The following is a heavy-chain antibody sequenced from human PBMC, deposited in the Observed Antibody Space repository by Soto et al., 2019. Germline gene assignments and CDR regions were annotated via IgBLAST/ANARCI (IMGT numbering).Heavy chain of an antibody. CDR3: ARGRSYYDFWSGYYTYGMDV. Sequence: PSETLSLTCAVYGGSFSGYYWIWIRQPPGKGLEWIGEINHSGSTNYNPSLKSRVTISVDTSKNQFSLKLSSVTAADTAVYYCARGRSYYDFWSGYYTYGMDVWGQGTTVTVSS. D-gene: IGHD3-3*01. CDR2: INHSGST. V-gene: IGHV4-34*01. J-gene: IGHJ6*02. CDR1: GGSFSGYY.